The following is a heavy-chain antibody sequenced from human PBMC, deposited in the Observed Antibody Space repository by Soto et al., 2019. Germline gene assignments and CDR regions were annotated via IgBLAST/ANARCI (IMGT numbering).Heavy chain of an antibody. V-gene: IGHV3-21*01. CDR2: ISSSSSYI. CDR1: GFIFSTYA. D-gene: IGHD6-13*01. J-gene: IGHJ5*02. Sequence: GGSLRLSCAASGFIFSTYAMNWVRQAPGKGLEWVSSISSSSSYIYYADSVKGRFTISRDNAKNSLYLQMNSLRAEDTAVYYCARTWGAYSSSWYGWFDPWGQGTLVTVSS. CDR3: ARTWGAYSSSWYGWFDP.